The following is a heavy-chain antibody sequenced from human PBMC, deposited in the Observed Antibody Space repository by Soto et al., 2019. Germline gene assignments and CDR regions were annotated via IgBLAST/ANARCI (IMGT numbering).Heavy chain of an antibody. J-gene: IGHJ5*02. CDR2: INPNSGGT. D-gene: IGHD5-12*01. V-gene: IGHV1-2*02. CDR3: ARGGGRGYNELDP. Sequence: ASVKVSCKASGYTFTAYYMHWVRQAPGQGLEWMGWINPNSGGTYHAQNFQGRVTMTRDTSTTTAYMELTSLRSDDTAVYYCARGGGRGYNELDPWGHGTLVTVSS. CDR1: GYTFTAYY.